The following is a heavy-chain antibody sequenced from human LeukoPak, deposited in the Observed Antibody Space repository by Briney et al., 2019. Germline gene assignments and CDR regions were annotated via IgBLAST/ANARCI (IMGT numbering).Heavy chain of an antibody. J-gene: IGHJ1*01. CDR1: GYSFTTYW. CDR2: IYPGDSET. V-gene: IGHV5-51*01. CDR3: ATPGTTATFEYFQH. D-gene: IGHD2-21*02. Sequence: GESLKISCKGSGYSFTTYWIGWVRQMPGKGLEWMGIIYPGDSETRYSPSFQGQVTISADKSISTAYLQWGSLKASDTAMYYCATPGTTATFEYFQHWGQGTLVTVSS.